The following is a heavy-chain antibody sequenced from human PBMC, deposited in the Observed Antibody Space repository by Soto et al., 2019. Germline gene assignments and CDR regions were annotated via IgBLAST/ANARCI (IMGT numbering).Heavy chain of an antibody. CDR2: ISGSGGST. Sequence: GGSLRLSCAASGFTFSSYAMSWVRQAPGKGLEWVSAISGSGGSTYYADSVKGRFTISRDNSKNTLYLQMNSLRAEDTAVYYSAKDRGIAVARAYWGQGTLVTVSS. CDR3: AKDRGIAVARAY. J-gene: IGHJ4*02. V-gene: IGHV3-23*01. CDR1: GFTFSSYA. D-gene: IGHD6-19*01.